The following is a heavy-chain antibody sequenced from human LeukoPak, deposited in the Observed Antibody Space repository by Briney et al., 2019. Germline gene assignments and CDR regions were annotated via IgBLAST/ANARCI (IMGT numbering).Heavy chain of an antibody. D-gene: IGHD2-2*01. CDR3: AKDRGDCSTPSCEFDH. Sequence: EPGGSLRLSCAASGFTFSSYAMHWVRQAPGKGLEWVAVISYDGSNKYYADSVKGRFTISRDNSKNTLYLQMNSLRAEDTAVYYCAKDRGDCSTPSCEFDHWGQGTLVTVSS. J-gene: IGHJ4*02. CDR1: GFTFSSYA. CDR2: ISYDGSNK. V-gene: IGHV3-30*04.